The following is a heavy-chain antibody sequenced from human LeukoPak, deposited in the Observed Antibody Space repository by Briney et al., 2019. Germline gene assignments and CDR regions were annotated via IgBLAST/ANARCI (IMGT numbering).Heavy chain of an antibody. V-gene: IGHV4-38-2*02. J-gene: IGHJ6*03. Sequence: SETLSLTCTVSGYSISSGYYWGWIRQPPGKGLEWIGSIYHSGSTYYNPSLKSRVTISVDTSKNQFSLKLSSVTAAGTAVYYCARYAGSGVYYYYYYMDVWGKGTTVTVSS. CDR3: ARYAGSGVYYYYYYMDV. CDR1: GYSISSGYY. D-gene: IGHD6-19*01. CDR2: IYHSGST.